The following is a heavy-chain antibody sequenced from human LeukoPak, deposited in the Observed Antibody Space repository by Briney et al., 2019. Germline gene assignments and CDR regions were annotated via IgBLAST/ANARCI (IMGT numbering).Heavy chain of an antibody. CDR1: GYTFTSHG. CDR2: MNPNSGNT. D-gene: IGHD5-12*01. J-gene: IGHJ4*02. V-gene: IGHV1-8*01. CDR3: ARFRGGYDFIPLDY. Sequence: ASVKVSCKASGYTFTSHGISWVRQAPGQGLEWMGWMNPNSGNTGYAQKFQGRVTMTRNTSISTAYMELSSLRSEDTAVYYCARFRGGYDFIPLDYWGQGTLVTVSS.